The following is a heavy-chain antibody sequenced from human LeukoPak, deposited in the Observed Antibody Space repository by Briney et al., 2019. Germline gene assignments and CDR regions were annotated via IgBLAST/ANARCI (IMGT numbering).Heavy chain of an antibody. Sequence: GGSLRLSCAASGFTFSNYWMNWVRQAPGKGLEWVANIKQDGSEKYYVDSVKGRFTISRDNAKNSLYLQMNSLRAEDTAVYYCAPAMVRGVIRSYYMDVWGKGTTVTVSS. D-gene: IGHD3-10*01. CDR3: APAMVRGVIRSYYMDV. CDR1: GFTFSNYW. CDR2: IKQDGSEK. J-gene: IGHJ6*03. V-gene: IGHV3-7*01.